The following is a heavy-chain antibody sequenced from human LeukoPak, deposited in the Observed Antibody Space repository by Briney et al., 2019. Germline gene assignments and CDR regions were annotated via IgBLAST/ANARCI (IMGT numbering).Heavy chain of an antibody. D-gene: IGHD5-24*01. CDR2: INWNGGRR. CDR1: GFTFDDYG. Sequence: PGGSLRLSCAASGFTFDDYGMHWVRQAPGKGLEWVSGINWNGGRRDYADSVKGRFTISRDNAKNSLFLQMNSLRAEETALYFCAKATTMATNFYYYYGMDVWGQGTTVTVSS. V-gene: IGHV3-9*01. CDR3: AKATTMATNFYYYYGMDV. J-gene: IGHJ6*02.